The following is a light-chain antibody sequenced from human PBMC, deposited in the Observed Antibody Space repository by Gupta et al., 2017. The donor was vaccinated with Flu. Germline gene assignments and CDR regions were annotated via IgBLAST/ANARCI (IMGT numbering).Light chain of an antibody. CDR2: DVS. J-gene: IGLJ2*01. Sequence: QSALTQPRSVSGSPGQSVTISCTGTSSDVGGYNYVSWYQQHPGKAPKLMIYDVSKRPSGVPDRFSGSKSGTTASLTITGLQAEDEADYYCSSYAGSDTHVVFGGGTKLTVL. CDR3: SSYAGSDTHVV. CDR1: SSDVGGYNY. V-gene: IGLV2-11*01.